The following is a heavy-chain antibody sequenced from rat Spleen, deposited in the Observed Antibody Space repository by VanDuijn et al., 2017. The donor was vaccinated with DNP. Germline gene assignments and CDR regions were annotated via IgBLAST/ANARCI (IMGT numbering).Heavy chain of an antibody. CDR3: AREGYTSDYYYAFDY. J-gene: IGHJ2*01. D-gene: IGHD1-6*01. V-gene: IGHV5-31*01. CDR1: GFTFDNYW. CDR2: ITSSGVTT. Sequence: EVKLVESGGGLVQPGRSLKLSCGASGFTFDNYWMTWIRQIPGKGLEWVASITSSGVTTYYPDSVKGRFTISRDNAKNTLFLQMDSLRSEDTATYYCAREGYTSDYYYAFDYWGQGVMVTVSS.